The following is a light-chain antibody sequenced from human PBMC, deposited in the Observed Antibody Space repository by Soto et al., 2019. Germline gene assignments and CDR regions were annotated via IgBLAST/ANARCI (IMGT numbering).Light chain of an antibody. CDR2: GAS. Sequence: EIVLTQSPGTLSLSPGERATLSCRASQSVSSSYLAWYQQKPGQAPGLLIYGASSRATGIPDRFSGSVSGTDFTLTISRLEPEDFAVYYCQQYGSSPWTFGQGTKVEIK. CDR1: QSVSSSY. V-gene: IGKV3-20*01. CDR3: QQYGSSPWT. J-gene: IGKJ1*01.